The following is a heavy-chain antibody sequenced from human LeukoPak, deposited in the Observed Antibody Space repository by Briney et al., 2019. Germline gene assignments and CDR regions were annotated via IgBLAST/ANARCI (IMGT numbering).Heavy chain of an antibody. CDR2: TNSGGTST. CDR1: GFPFSDFS. V-gene: IGHV3-23*01. D-gene: IGHD2-8*01. J-gene: IGHJ4*02. CDR3: AKQSYARSLGE. Sequence: PGGSLRLSCATSGFPFSDFSMSWVRQAPGKGLEWISTTNSGGTSTYYAESVKGRFTIYRDNSKNTLYLQMSSLRVEDTAVYYCAKQSYARSLGEGGPGTLVSVSS.